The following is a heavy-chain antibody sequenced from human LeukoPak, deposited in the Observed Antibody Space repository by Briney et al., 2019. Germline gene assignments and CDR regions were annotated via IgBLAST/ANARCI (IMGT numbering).Heavy chain of an antibody. CDR2: IYYSGST. V-gene: IGHV4-59*08. CDR3: ARAIEDSSSSHSFDY. Sequence: SETLSLTCTVSGGSISSYYWSWIRQPPGKGLEWIGYIYYSGSTNYNPSLKSRVTISVDTSKNQFSLKLSSVTAADTAVYYCARAIEDSSSSHSFDYWGQGTLVTVSS. J-gene: IGHJ4*02. CDR1: GGSISSYY. D-gene: IGHD6-6*01.